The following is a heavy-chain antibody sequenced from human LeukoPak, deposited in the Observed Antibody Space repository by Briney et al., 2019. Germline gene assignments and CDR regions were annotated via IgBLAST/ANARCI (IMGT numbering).Heavy chain of an antibody. CDR1: GYTFTGYY. J-gene: IGHJ4*02. CDR3: ATAAAPVPH. D-gene: IGHD3-10*01. V-gene: IGHV1-2*02. CDR2: INPNSGGT. Sequence: GASVKVSCKASGYTFTGYYMHWVRQAPGQGLEWMGWINPNSGGTNYAQKFQGRVTMTEDTSTDTAYMELSSLRSEDTAVYYCATAAAPVPHWGQGTLVTVSS.